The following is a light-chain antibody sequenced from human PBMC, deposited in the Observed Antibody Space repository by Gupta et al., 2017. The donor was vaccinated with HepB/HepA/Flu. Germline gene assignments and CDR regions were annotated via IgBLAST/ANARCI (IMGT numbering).Light chain of an antibody. CDR3: QQYNMRPLT. J-gene: IGKJ4*01. CDR2: GAS. Sequence: EIVMTQSPAPLSVSSGERATLSCRASQSISSNIAWYRQIPGQAPRLLIFGASTRANGIPARFGGSGSGTEFTLTISSLQSEDFAVYYCQQYNMRPLTFGGGTKVEIK. CDR1: QSISSN. V-gene: IGKV3-15*01.